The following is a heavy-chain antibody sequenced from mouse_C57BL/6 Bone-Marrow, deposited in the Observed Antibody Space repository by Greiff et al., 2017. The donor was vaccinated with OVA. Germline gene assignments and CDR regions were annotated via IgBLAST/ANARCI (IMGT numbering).Heavy chain of an antibody. CDR2: IYPGSGST. J-gene: IGHJ2*01. Sequence: QVQLQQPGAELVKPGASVKMSCKASGYTFTSYWITWVKQRPGQGLEWIGDIYPGSGSTNYNEKFKSRATLTVDTSSSTAYMQLISLTSEDDAVYYCSIRQLWLRDYFAYWGQGTTLTVSS. D-gene: IGHD3-2*01. CDR3: SIRQLWLRDYFAY. CDR1: GYTFTSYW. V-gene: IGHV1-55*01.